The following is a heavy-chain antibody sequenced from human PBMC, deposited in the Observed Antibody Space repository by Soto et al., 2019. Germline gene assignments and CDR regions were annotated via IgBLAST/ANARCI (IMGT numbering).Heavy chain of an antibody. CDR1: GFTFSSYA. J-gene: IGHJ1*01. Sequence: QSGGSLRLSCAASGFTFSSYAMSWVRQAPGKGLEWVSAISGSGGSTYYADSVKGRFTISRDNSKNTLYLQMNSLRAEDTAVYYCAKGGSIAARPPFAESFQHWGQGPLVTVSS. V-gene: IGHV3-23*01. CDR3: AKGGSIAARPPFAESFQH. D-gene: IGHD6-6*01. CDR2: ISGSGGST.